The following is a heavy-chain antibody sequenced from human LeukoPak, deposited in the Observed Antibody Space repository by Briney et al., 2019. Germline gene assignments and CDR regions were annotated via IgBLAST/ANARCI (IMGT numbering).Heavy chain of an antibody. Sequence: PGGSLRLSCTASGFTFGDYAMSWVRQAPGKGLEWVGFIRSKAYGGTTEYAASVKGRFTISRDDSKSIAYLQMNSLKTEDTAVYYCTRDSGPNLYYYMDVWGKGTTVTISS. J-gene: IGHJ6*03. CDR3: TRDSGPNLYYYMDV. V-gene: IGHV3-49*04. CDR2: IRSKAYGGTT. CDR1: GFTFGDYA. D-gene: IGHD2-15*01.